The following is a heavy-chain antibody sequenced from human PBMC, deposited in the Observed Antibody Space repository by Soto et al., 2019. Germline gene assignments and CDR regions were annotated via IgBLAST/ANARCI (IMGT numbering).Heavy chain of an antibody. Sequence: QLQLVQSAAEVKKPGASVRVSCKAYGYPFIKYGIRWIRQAPEQGLEWMGWIKVDSGYTNYAQKFRGRVTMTADTSSETAFMELRSLRLDDTAVYFCATSYDTGFDPWGQGTLVSVSS. CDR2: IKVDSGYT. CDR3: ATSYDTGFDP. V-gene: IGHV1-18*04. CDR1: GYPFIKYG. J-gene: IGHJ5*02. D-gene: IGHD3-9*01.